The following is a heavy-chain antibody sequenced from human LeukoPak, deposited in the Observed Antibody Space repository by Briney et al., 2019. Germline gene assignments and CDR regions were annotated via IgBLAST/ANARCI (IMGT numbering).Heavy chain of an antibody. CDR3: ARPHTRAYDSSGYFDY. V-gene: IGHV4-34*01. Sequence: SETLSLNCAVYGGSFSGYYWSWIRQPPGKGLEWIGEINHSGSTNYNPSLKSRVTISVDTSKNQFSLKLSSVTAADTAVYYCARPHTRAYDSSGYFDYWGQGNLVTVSS. D-gene: IGHD3-22*01. J-gene: IGHJ4*02. CDR2: INHSGST. CDR1: GGSFSGYY.